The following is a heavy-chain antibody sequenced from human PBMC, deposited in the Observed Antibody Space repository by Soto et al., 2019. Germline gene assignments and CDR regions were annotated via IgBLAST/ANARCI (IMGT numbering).Heavy chain of an antibody. D-gene: IGHD2-8*01. CDR3: TTDSYSTIIRVRFDY. CDR2: IKSKTDGGTT. J-gene: IGHJ4*01. CDR1: GFTFSNAW. Sequence: EVQLVESGGGLVKPGGSLRLSCAASGFTFSNAWINWVRQAPGKGLEWVGRIKSKTDGGTTDYAAPVKGRFAISRDDSNNMVYLQMNSLKIEDTAVYYCTTDSYSTIIRVRFDYWGHGTLVTVSS. V-gene: IGHV3-15*07.